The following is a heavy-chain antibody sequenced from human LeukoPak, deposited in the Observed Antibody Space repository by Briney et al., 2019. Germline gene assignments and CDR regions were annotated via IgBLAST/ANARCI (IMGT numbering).Heavy chain of an antibody. V-gene: IGHV4-34*01. CDR3: ARDEYGIYDFWSGSGYYYGMDV. CDR1: GGSFSGYY. CDR2: INHRGST. Sequence: SETLSLTCAVYGGSFSGYYWSWIRQPPGKGLEWIGEINHRGSTNYNPSLKSRVTISVDTSKNQFSLKLSSVTAADTAVYYCARDEYGIYDFWSGSGYYYGMDVWGQGTTVTVSS. D-gene: IGHD3-3*01. J-gene: IGHJ6*02.